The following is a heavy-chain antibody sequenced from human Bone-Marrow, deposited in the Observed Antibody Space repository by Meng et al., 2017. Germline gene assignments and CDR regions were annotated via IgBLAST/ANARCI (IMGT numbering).Heavy chain of an antibody. CDR2: IYYSGST. CDR3: ARVGHSGSRVTSYYFDY. V-gene: IGHV4-39*06. J-gene: IGHJ4*02. Sequence: RLELPESGTALVKTSETLSLTCTVSGGSIRSSSYCWGWIRQPPGKGLEWIGSIYYSGSTYYNPSLKSRVTISVDTSKNQFSLKLSSVTAADTAVYYCARVGHSGSRVTSYYFDYWGQGTLVTVSS. CDR1: GGSIRSSSYC. D-gene: IGHD1-26*01.